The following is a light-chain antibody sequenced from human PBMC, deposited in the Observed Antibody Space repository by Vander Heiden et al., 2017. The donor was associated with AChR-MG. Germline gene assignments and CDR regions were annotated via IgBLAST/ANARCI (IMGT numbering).Light chain of an antibody. CDR1: QSVSSSY. Sequence: EIVLTQSPGTLSLSPGERATLSCRASQSVSSSYLAWYQQKPGQAPRLLIYGASSRATGIPDRFSGSGYGTDFTLTISRLEPEDFAVYYCQQHGSSPPKTFGQGTKVEIK. CDR2: GAS. CDR3: QQHGSSPPKT. V-gene: IGKV3-20*01. J-gene: IGKJ1*01.